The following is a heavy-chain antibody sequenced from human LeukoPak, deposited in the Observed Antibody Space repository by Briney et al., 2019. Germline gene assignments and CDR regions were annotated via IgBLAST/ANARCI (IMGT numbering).Heavy chain of an antibody. CDR2: LQHSGSI. Sequence: SETLSLTCGVYGGSFSSYYWSWIRQSLGKGLEWIGELQHSGSINYNPSLKSRVTMSVDTSKNQFSLKLSSVTAADTAVYYCARVKAAGRFAYYYYYMDVWGKGTTVTVSS. CDR1: GGSFSSYY. V-gene: IGHV4-34*01. J-gene: IGHJ6*03. CDR3: ARVKAAGRFAYYYYYMDV. D-gene: IGHD6-13*01.